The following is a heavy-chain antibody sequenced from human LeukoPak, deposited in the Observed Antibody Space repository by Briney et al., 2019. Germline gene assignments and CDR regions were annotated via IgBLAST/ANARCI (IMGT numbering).Heavy chain of an antibody. D-gene: IGHD2-2*01. CDR3: ARDERGQPFDY. CDR2: INAGNGNT. J-gene: IGHJ4*02. Sequence: ASVKVSCKASGYTFTSYAMHWVRQAPGQRLEWMGWINAGNGNTKYSQKFQGRVTITRDTSASTAYMELSSLRSDDTAVYYCARDERGQPFDYWGQGTLVTVSS. CDR1: GYTFTSYA. V-gene: IGHV1-3*01.